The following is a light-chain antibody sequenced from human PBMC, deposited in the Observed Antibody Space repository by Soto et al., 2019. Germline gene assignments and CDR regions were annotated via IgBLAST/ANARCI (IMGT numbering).Light chain of an antibody. CDR3: CSYAGSRDVV. CDR1: SSDVGSYNL. J-gene: IGLJ2*01. V-gene: IGLV2-23*01. CDR2: EGS. Sequence: QSALTQPASVSGSPGQLITISCTGTSSDVGSYNLVSWYQQHPGKAPKLMIYEGSKRPSGVSNRFSGSKSGNTASLTISGLQAEDEADYYCCSYAGSRDVVFGGGTKLTVL.